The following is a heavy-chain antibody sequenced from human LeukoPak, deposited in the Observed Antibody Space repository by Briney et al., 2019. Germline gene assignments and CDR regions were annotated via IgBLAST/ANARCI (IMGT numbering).Heavy chain of an antibody. CDR2: IKQDESEK. CDR3: ARDWGGTHCTSPTCYPFDY. Sequence: GGSLRLSCAASGFTFSNFWMSWVRQAPGKGLEWVANIKQDESEKYYVDSVKGRFTISRDNAKNSLYLQMNSLRAEDTAVYYCARDWGGTHCTSPTCYPFDYWGQGTLVTVSS. V-gene: IGHV3-7*01. J-gene: IGHJ4*02. D-gene: IGHD2-2*01. CDR1: GFTFSNFW.